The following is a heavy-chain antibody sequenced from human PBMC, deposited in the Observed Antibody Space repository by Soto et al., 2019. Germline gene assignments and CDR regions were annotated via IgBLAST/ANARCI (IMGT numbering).Heavy chain of an antibody. J-gene: IGHJ4*02. CDR2: IIPIFGTA. Sequence: AVKVSCKASGGTFSSYAISWVRQAPGQGLEWMGGIIPIFGTANYAQKFQGRVTITADESTSTAYMELSSLRSEDTAVYYCAEGPITMVRGVTPSFDYWAQGTLVTVS. CDR1: GGTFSSYA. CDR3: AEGPITMVRGVTPSFDY. D-gene: IGHD3-10*01. V-gene: IGHV1-69*01.